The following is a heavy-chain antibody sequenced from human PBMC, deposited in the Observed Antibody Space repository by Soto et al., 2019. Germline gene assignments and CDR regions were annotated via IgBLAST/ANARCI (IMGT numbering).Heavy chain of an antibody. Sequence: ASVKVSCKASGYTFTNYGISWVRQAPGQGLEWMGWINVYNGNTKYAQKVQGRATMTTDTSTSTAYMELRSLRSDDTAVYYFARGVGSGSYYNQYNWFDPWGQGTLVTVSS. D-gene: IGHD3-10*01. J-gene: IGHJ5*02. CDR2: INVYNGNT. CDR3: ARGVGSGSYYNQYNWFDP. V-gene: IGHV1-18*01. CDR1: GYTFTNYG.